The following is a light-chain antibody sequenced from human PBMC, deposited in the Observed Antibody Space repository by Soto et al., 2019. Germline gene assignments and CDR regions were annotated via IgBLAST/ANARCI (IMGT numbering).Light chain of an antibody. V-gene: IGLV2-14*01. CDR1: SSDVGGYNY. CDR2: EVS. Sequence: QSALTQPASVSGSPGQSITISCTGTSSDVGGYNYVSWYQQHPGKAPKLMIYEVSNRPSGVSNRFSGSKSGNTASLTISGLQADDEADYYCSSYTSSSTLVIGGGTKLTVL. CDR3: SSYTSSSTLV. J-gene: IGLJ3*02.